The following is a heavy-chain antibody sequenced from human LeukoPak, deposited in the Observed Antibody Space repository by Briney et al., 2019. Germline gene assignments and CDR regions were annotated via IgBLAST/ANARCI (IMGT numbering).Heavy chain of an antibody. D-gene: IGHD3-16*01. CDR3: ARRGSSANFDY. Sequence: GESLKISCKGSGYIFPNYWIGWVRQVPGKGLEWMGIIYPGASDTRYSPSFQGQVTISADKSISTAYLQWSSLKASDTAIYYCARRGSSANFDYWGQGTLVTVSS. V-gene: IGHV5-51*01. CDR2: IYPGASDT. J-gene: IGHJ4*02. CDR1: GYIFPNYW.